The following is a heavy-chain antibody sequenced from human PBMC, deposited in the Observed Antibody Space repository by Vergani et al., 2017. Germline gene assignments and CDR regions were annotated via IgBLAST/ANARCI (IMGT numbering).Heavy chain of an antibody. CDR3: ARDRIVVVPAAMFDYYYYGMDV. V-gene: IGHV1-18*01. CDR2: ISAYNGNT. D-gene: IGHD2-2*01. CDR1: GYTFTSYG. J-gene: IGHJ6*02. Sequence: QVQLVQSGAEVKKPGASVKVSCKASGYTFTSYGISWVRQAPGQGLEWMGWISAYNGNTNYAQQLQGRVTMTTDTSTSTAYMELRSLRSDDTAVYYCARDRIVVVPAAMFDYYYYGMDVWGQGTTVTVSS.